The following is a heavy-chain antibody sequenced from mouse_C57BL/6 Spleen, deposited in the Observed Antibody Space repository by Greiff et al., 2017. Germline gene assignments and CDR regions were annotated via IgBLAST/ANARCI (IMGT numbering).Heavy chain of an antibody. D-gene: IGHD1-1*01. J-gene: IGHJ3*01. CDR2: IDPETGGT. V-gene: IGHV1-15*01. CDR3: TRSLYGSSYSPY. CDR1: GYTFTDYE. Sequence: QVQLQQSGAELVRPGASVTLSCKASGYTFTDYEMHWVKQTPVHGLEWIGAIDPETGGTAYNQKFKGKAILTADKSSRAAYMELRSLTSEDSAVYYFTRSLYGSSYSPYWGQGTLVTVSA.